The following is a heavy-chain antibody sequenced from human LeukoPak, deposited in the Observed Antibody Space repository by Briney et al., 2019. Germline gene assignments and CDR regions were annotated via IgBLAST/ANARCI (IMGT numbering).Heavy chain of an antibody. CDR2: INPNSCGT. J-gene: IGHJ4*02. CDR1: GYTFTGYY. D-gene: IGHD2-15*01. V-gene: IGHV1-2*02. Sequence: SVKVTFKASGYTFTGYYLHWVRQPPAQGLDGMGCINPNSCGTNYAQKFQGRVTMTRDTSISTAYMELSRLRSDDTAVYYCARESLGYCSGGSCYHDPFDYWGQGTLVTVSS. CDR3: ARESLGYCSGGSCYHDPFDY.